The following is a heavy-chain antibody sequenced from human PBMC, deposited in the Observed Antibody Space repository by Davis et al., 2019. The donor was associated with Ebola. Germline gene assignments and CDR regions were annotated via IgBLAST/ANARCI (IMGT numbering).Heavy chain of an antibody. D-gene: IGHD1-7*01. CDR2: IYPGDSDT. CDR1: GYSFTNHW. J-gene: IGHJ4*02. V-gene: IGHV5-51*01. CDR3: ARRSDWNFAFEY. Sequence: GESLKISCEGSGYSFTNHWIAWVRQMPGKGLEWMGIIYPGDSDTRYSPSFQGQVSISVDTSITTAYLQWSSLKASDTAVYYCARRSDWNFAFEYWGQGTLVTVA.